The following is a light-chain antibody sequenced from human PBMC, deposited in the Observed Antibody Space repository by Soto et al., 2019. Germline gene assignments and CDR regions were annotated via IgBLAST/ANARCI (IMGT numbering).Light chain of an antibody. CDR3: LLSYNGPYV. CDR2: DTT. J-gene: IGLJ1*01. V-gene: IGLV7-46*01. CDR1: TGAVTNGHY. Sequence: AVVTQEPSLSVCPGGTVTLTCCSSTGAVTNGHYPYWFQQKPGQAPRTLIYDTTNRHSWKPARFSGSLLGGKAALTLSGAQPEDEAEYYCLLSYNGPYVFGTGTKVTVL.